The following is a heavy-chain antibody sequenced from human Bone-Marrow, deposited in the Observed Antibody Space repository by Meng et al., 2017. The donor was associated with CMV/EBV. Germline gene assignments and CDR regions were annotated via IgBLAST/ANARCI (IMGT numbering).Heavy chain of an antibody. CDR2: VQYDGSSE. V-gene: IGHV3-30*02. CDR1: GFSFSTYT. Sequence: GGSLRLSCVASGFSFSTYTMNWVRQAPGKGLEWVAYVQYDGSSEKYADSVKGRFTISRDSSKNTLYLQMNSLRPEDTAVYFCAKDDYGVDVWGQGTTVTVSS. CDR3: AKDDYGVDV. J-gene: IGHJ6*02.